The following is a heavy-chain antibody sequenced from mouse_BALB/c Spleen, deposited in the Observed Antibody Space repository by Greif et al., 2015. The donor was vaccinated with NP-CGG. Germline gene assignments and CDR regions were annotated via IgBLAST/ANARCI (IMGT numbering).Heavy chain of an antibody. J-gene: IGHJ3*01. CDR1: GYSFTGYY. Sequence: VQLQQSGPELVKPGASVKISCKASGYSFTGYYMHWVKQSHVKSLEWIERINPSNGATSYNQNFKDKASLTVDKSSSTAYMELHSLTSEDSAVYYCARYGMGGTEAWFAYWGQGTLVTVSA. D-gene: IGHD1-1*02. CDR2: INPSNGAT. CDR3: ARYGMGGTEAWFAY. V-gene: IGHV1-31*01.